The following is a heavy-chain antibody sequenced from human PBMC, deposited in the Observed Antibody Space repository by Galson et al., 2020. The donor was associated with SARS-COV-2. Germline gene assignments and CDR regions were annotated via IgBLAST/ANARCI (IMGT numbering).Heavy chain of an antibody. J-gene: IGHJ4*02. CDR2: ISSSGSTI. D-gene: IGHD6-19*01. CDR3: AREGGYSSGWYVYFDY. Sequence: GGSLSLSCAASGFTFSDYYMSWIRQAPGKGLEWVSYISSSGSTIYYADSVKGRFTISRDNAKNSLYLQMNSLRAEDTAVYYCAREGGYSSGWYVYFDYWGQGTLVTVSS. CDR1: GFTFSDYY. V-gene: IGHV3-11*01.